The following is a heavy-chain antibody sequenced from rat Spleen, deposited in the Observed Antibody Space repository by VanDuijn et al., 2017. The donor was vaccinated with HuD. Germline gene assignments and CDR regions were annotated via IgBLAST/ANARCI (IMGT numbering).Heavy chain of an antibody. CDR1: GFILSDYY. J-gene: IGHJ3*01. CDR2: INYDGSST. Sequence: EVQLVESDGGLVQPGRSLKLSCVVSGFILSDYYMAWVRQAPTKGLEWVATINYDGSSTFYRDSVKGRFTVSRDDAKSTLHLQMDSLRSEDTATYYCTTYGGLRNWFAYWGQGTLVTVSS. CDR3: TTYGGLRNWFAY. V-gene: IGHV5-20*01. D-gene: IGHD4-1*01.